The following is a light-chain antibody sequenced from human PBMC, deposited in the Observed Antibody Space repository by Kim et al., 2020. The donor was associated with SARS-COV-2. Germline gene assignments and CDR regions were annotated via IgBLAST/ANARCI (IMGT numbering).Light chain of an antibody. J-gene: IGKJ1*01. CDR1: ESIYRS. CDR3: QQTYTSPPT. V-gene: IGKV1-39*01. Sequence: DIQMTQSPPSLSASVGDRVTITCRASESIYRSVNWYQQIARRAPRLLVYSTYALQSDFPSRFSGSRSGTEYTLTISGLQPEDSATYYCQQTYTSPPTFGQGTKVDIK. CDR2: STY.